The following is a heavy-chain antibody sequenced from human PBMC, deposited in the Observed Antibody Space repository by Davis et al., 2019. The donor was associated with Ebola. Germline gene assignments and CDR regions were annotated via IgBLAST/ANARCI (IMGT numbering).Heavy chain of an antibody. V-gene: IGHV4-59*08. J-gene: IGHJ3*02. CDR3: ARHGIQVWPHALDI. CDR2: IHYSGST. D-gene: IGHD5-18*01. CDR1: GGSISGYF. Sequence: PSETLSLTCTVSGGSISGYFWTWIRQPPGKGLEWIGYIHYSGSTNYNPSLKSRVTISVDTSKNQVSLKLTSVTAADTAVYFCARHGIQVWPHALDIWGQGTMVTVSS.